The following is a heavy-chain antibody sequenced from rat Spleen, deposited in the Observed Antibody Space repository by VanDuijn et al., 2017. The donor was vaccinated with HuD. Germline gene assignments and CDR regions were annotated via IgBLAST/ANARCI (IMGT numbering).Heavy chain of an antibody. CDR3: VRGSAYFDY. Sequence: QVQLKESGPGLVQPSQTLSLTCTVSGFSLLSYSVNWVRQPPGKGLEWMGGIWGDGSTNYKSTLKSRLSISRDTSKSQVFLNMNSLQTEDTAMYFCVRGSAYFDYWGQGVMVTVSS. D-gene: IGHD3-2*01. CDR2: IWGDGST. J-gene: IGHJ2*01. V-gene: IGHV2-1*01. CDR1: GFSLLSYS.